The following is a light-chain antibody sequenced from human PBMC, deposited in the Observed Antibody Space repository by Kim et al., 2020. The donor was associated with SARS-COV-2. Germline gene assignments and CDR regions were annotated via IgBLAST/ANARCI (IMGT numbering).Light chain of an antibody. Sequence: QSALTQPPSASGSPGQSVTISCTGTSSDVGNYNYLSWYQQHPGKAPKLMIYEVTKRPSGVPDRFSGSRSGNTASLTVSGLRADDEADYYCSSYAGSNKVVFGGGTKLTVL. CDR2: EVT. V-gene: IGLV2-8*01. CDR1: SSDVGNYNY. CDR3: SSYAGSNKVV. J-gene: IGLJ2*01.